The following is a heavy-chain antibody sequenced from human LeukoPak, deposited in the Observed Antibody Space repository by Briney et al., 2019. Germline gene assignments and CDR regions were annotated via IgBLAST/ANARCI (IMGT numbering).Heavy chain of an antibody. J-gene: IGHJ5*02. Sequence: SETLSLTCTVSGGSISSYYWSWIRQPPGKGLEWIACISYSGSTKYNPSLKSRVTISVDTSKNQLSLKLSSVTAADTAVYYCAREPGFDGSGYLNWFDPWGQGTPVTVSA. CDR1: GGSISSYY. CDR3: AREPGFDGSGYLNWFDP. CDR2: ISYSGST. V-gene: IGHV4-59*01. D-gene: IGHD3-22*01.